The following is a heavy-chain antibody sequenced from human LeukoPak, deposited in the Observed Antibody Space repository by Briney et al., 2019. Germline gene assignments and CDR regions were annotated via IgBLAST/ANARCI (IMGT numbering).Heavy chain of an antibody. CDR2: ISGSGGST. CDR3: ALVYYGDYERAY. Sequence: PGGSLRLSCAASGFTLSSYSMNWVRQAPGKGLEWVSGISGSGGSTYYADSVKGRFTISRDNSKNTLYLQMNSLRAEDTAVYYCALVYYGDYERAYWGQGTLVTVSS. CDR1: GFTLSSYS. V-gene: IGHV3-23*01. J-gene: IGHJ4*02. D-gene: IGHD4-17*01.